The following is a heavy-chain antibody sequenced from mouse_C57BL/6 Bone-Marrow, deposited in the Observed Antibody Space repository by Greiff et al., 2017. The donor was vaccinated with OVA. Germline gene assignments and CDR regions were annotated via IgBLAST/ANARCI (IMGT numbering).Heavy chain of an antibody. CDR1: GYTFTSYW. J-gene: IGHJ3*01. CDR3: ARDYYGSSPFAY. V-gene: IGHV1-69*01. D-gene: IGHD1-1*01. CDR2: IDPSDSYT. Sequence: VQLQQPGAELVMPGASVKLSCKASGYTFTSYWMPWVKQRPGQGLEWIGEIDPSDSYTNYNQKFKGKSTLTVDKSSSTAYMQLSSLTAEDSAVYYCARDYYGSSPFAYWGQGTLVTVSA.